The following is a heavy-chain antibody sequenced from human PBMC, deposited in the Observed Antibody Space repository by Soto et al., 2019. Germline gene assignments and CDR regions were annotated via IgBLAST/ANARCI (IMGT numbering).Heavy chain of an antibody. V-gene: IGHV4-59*01. CDR3: ASGGNWFDL. CDR2: MYYNGNI. J-gene: IGHJ5*02. Sequence: XETLTLTCNVAGSSISNYDWTWVRQSPEKGLDWIGYMYYNGNINYNPSLKSRVTISIDTSKNQFSLTLKSATAADTAVYYCASGGNWFDLWGQGVLVTVSS. D-gene: IGHD3-16*01. CDR1: GSSISNYD.